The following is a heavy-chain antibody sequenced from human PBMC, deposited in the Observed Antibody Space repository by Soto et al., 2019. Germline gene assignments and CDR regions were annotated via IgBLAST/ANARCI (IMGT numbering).Heavy chain of an antibody. Sequence: EVQLVESGGGLVKPGGSLRLSCAASGLTFNNAWMSWVRQAPGKGLEWVGRIKSLADGGTTDYAAPVKGRFSISRDASKNTQYLQMNSLKTEDTAVYYCTTDTGLPYYDYVWGSYRDDVFDIWGQGTMVTVSS. CDR2: IKSLADGGTT. CDR1: GLTFNNAW. CDR3: TTDTGLPYYDYVWGSYRDDVFDI. J-gene: IGHJ3*02. D-gene: IGHD3-16*02. V-gene: IGHV3-15*05.